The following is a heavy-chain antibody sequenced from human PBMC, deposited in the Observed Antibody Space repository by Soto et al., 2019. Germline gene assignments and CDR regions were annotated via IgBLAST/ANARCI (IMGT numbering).Heavy chain of an antibody. CDR1: GDSVSSNSAA. J-gene: IGHJ4*02. V-gene: IGHV6-1*01. CDR3: ARESSIAVAGRKYYFDY. CDR2: TYYRSKWYN. Sequence: SQTLSLTCAISGDSVSSNSAAWNWIRQSPSRGLEWLGGTYYRSKWYNDYAVSVKSRITINPDTSKNQFSLQLNSVTPEDTAVYYCARESSIAVAGRKYYFDYWGQGTLVTVSS. D-gene: IGHD6-19*01.